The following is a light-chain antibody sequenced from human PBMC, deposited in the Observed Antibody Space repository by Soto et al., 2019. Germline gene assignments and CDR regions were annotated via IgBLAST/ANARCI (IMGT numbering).Light chain of an antibody. Sequence: EIVLTQSPATQSLSPGERATLSCRASQSVSSYLVWYQQKPGQAPRLLIYDASNRATGIPARFSGSGSGTDFTLTISSLEPEDFAVYYCQQRSNWPPWTFGQGTKVEIK. J-gene: IGKJ1*01. CDR2: DAS. V-gene: IGKV3-11*01. CDR3: QQRSNWPPWT. CDR1: QSVSSY.